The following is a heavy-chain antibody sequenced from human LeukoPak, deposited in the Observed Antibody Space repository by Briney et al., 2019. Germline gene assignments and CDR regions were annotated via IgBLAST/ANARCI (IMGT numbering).Heavy chain of an antibody. V-gene: IGHV1-2*02. CDR3: ARLLWFGELNPDFDY. D-gene: IGHD3-10*01. CDR1: GYTFTGYY. J-gene: IGHJ4*02. Sequence: GASVKVSCKASGYTFTGYYMHWVRQAPGQGLEWMGWINPNSGGTNYAQKFQGRVTMTRDTPISTAYMELSRLRSDDTAVYCCARLLWFGELNPDFDYWGQGTLVTVSS. CDR2: INPNSGGT.